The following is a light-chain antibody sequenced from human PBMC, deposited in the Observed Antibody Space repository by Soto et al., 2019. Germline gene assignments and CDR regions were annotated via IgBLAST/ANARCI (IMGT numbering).Light chain of an antibody. CDR3: QQYNRYSPYT. CDR1: QSISNW. Sequence: DIPMTQSPSTLYASVGDRVTITCRASQSISNWLACYQQKPGKAPKLLIYKASSLESGVPSRFSGSGSGTEFILTISSLQPDDFATYYCQQYNRYSPYTFGQGTKLEIK. V-gene: IGKV1-5*03. J-gene: IGKJ2*01. CDR2: KAS.